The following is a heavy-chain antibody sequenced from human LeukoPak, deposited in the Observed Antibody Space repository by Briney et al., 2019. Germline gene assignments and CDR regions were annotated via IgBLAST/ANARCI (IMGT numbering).Heavy chain of an antibody. J-gene: IGHJ4*02. V-gene: IGHV1-24*01. CDR1: GGTFSSYA. Sequence: GASVKVSCKASGGTFSSYAISWVRQAPGQGLEWMGGFDPEDGETIYAQKFQGRVTMTEDTSTDTAYMELSSLRSEDTAVYYCATHGGGYDFWSGYYRPLNYWGQGTLVTVSS. CDR3: ATHGGGYDFWSGYYRPLNY. CDR2: FDPEDGET. D-gene: IGHD3-3*01.